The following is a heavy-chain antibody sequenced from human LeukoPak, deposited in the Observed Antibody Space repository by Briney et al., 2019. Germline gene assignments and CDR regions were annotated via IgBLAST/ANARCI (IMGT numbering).Heavy chain of an antibody. CDR3: ARGISRLPSAAFDI. Sequence: GASVKVSCKAFGYSFTSHGISWVRQAPGQGLEWMGWINGYNGNSNYAQNLQGRVTMTTDTSTSTAYMELRSLRSDDTAVYYCARGISRLPSAAFDIWGQGTMVTVSS. V-gene: IGHV1-18*01. D-gene: IGHD6-6*01. J-gene: IGHJ3*02. CDR2: INGYNGNS. CDR1: GYSFTSHG.